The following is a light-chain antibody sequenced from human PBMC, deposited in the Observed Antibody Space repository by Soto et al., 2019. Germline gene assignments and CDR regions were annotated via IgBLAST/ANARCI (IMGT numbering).Light chain of an antibody. J-gene: IGKJ4*01. V-gene: IGKV1-12*01. CDR1: QGISSW. CDR2: AAS. CDR3: QQANSFPLT. Sequence: DIQMTQSPSSVSASVGDRVTITCRASQGISSWLAWYQQKPGKAPKLLIYAASSLQSGVPSRFRGSWSWTDFPLTHRRLEPEDFSTYYCQQANSFPLTFGGGTKVEIK.